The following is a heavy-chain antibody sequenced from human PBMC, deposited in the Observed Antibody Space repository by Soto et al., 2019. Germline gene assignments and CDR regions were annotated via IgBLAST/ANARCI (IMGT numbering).Heavy chain of an antibody. J-gene: IGHJ4*02. CDR2: INAGNGNT. D-gene: IGHD6-13*01. CDR3: ARGGGSPYHNHEFDF. V-gene: IGHV1-3*01. Sequence: ASVKVSCKASGYIFTSYANHWVRQAPGQRLEWMGWINAGNGNTKYSQKFQGRVTVSLDTSKNQFSLTLNSVTAADTAVYHCARGGGSPYHNHEFDFWGQGTLVTVSS. CDR1: GYIFTSYA.